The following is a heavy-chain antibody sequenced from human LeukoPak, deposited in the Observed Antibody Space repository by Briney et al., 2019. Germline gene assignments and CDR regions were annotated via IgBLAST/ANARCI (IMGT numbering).Heavy chain of an antibody. D-gene: IGHD6-13*01. Sequence: GGSLRLSCAASGFTFSSYSINWVRQAPGKGVEWVSGISWNLRPILYSHSLNPPFPISRHNAKTSLYLQMNSLRAEDTAFYYCAKDSMGGSSSWAPGTFDYWGQGTLVTVSS. CDR2: ISWNLRPI. CDR1: GFTFSSYS. V-gene: IGHV3-9*01. J-gene: IGHJ4*02. CDR3: AKDSMGGSSSWAPGTFDY.